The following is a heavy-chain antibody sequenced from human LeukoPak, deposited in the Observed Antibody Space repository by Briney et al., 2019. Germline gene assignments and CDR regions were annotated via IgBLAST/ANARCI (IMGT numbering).Heavy chain of an antibody. Sequence: GGSLRLSCAASGFTFSSYAMSWVRQAPGKGLEWVSAISGSGGSTYYADSVKGRFTISRDNSKNTLYLQINSLESEDTAVYYCTTETDTSGYYLPEHWGQGTLVTVSS. D-gene: IGHD3-22*01. CDR2: ISGSGGST. V-gene: IGHV3-23*01. CDR3: TTETDTSGYYLPEH. CDR1: GFTFSSYA. J-gene: IGHJ4*02.